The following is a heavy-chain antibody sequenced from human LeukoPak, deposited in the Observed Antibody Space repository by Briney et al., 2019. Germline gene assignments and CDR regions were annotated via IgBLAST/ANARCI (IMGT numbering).Heavy chain of an antibody. V-gene: IGHV3-23*01. CDR3: ARDYHDSSGYYYDY. Sequence: GASLRLSCAASGFTFSGYTMSWVRQAPEKGLEWVSAISATADRTYYAESVKGRFTISGDNSRNTLYLQLNSLRAEDTALYYCARDYHDSSGYYYDYWGLGTPVTVSS. CDR2: ISATADRT. CDR1: GFTFSGYT. D-gene: IGHD3-22*01. J-gene: IGHJ4*02.